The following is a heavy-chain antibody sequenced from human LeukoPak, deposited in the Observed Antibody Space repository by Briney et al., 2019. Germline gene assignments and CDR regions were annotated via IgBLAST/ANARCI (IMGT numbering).Heavy chain of an antibody. D-gene: IGHD5-24*01. CDR2: INHSGST. J-gene: IGHJ4*02. Sequence: PSETLSLTCAVSGGSFSGYSWRWIRQPPGKGLEWIGEINHSGSTNYNPSLKSRVTISVDTSKNQFSLRLISVTAADTAVYYCAREGGYLQLRYFDYWGQGTLVTVSS. CDR1: GGSFSGYS. V-gene: IGHV4-34*01. CDR3: AREGGYLQLRYFDY.